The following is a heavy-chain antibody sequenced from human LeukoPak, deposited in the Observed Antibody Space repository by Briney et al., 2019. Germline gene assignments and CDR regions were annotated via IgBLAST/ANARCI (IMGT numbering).Heavy chain of an antibody. V-gene: IGHV3-13*01. Sequence: GGSLKLSCAASGFTFSSCDMHWVRQATGKGLEWVSAIGTAGDTYYPGSVKGRFTISRENAKNSLYLQMNSLRAGDTAVYYCARGVLRYFDWSPKPWGAFDIWGQGTIVTVSS. J-gene: IGHJ3*02. D-gene: IGHD3-9*01. CDR1: GFTFSSCD. CDR2: IGTAGDT. CDR3: ARGVLRYFDWSPKPWGAFDI.